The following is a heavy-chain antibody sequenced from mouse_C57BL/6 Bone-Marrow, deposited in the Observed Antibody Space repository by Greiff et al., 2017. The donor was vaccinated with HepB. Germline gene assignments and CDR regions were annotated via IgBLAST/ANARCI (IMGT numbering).Heavy chain of an antibody. J-gene: IGHJ4*01. CDR2: ISSGSSTI. CDR1: GFTFSDYG. Sequence: EVQLMESGGGLVKPGGSLKLSCAASGFTFSDYGMHWVRQAPEKGLEWVAYISSGSSTIYYADTVKGRFTISRDNAKNTLFLQMTSLRSEDTAMYYCARYGYDGDYYAMDYWGQGTSVTVSS. D-gene: IGHD2-2*01. CDR3: ARYGYDGDYYAMDY. V-gene: IGHV5-17*01.